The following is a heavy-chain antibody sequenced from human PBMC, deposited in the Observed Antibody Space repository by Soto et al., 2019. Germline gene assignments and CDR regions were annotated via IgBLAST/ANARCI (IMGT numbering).Heavy chain of an antibody. CDR2: IAYDGNSE. J-gene: IGHJ3*01. D-gene: IGHD1-26*01. V-gene: IGHV3-30*14. Sequence: QMQLVESGGGVVQPGRSLRLSCAASGFTFGAYTMHWVRQAPGKGLEWLAVIAYDGNSERYTDTVKGRFTVSRDNSKSTMYLQMNSLRAEDTAVYYWARDGYSGRSDGVDVWGQGTMVTVSS. CDR1: GFTFGAYT. CDR3: ARDGYSGRSDGVDV.